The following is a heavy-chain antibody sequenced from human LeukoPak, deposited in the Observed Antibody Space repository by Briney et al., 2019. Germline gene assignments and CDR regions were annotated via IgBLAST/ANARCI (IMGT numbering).Heavy chain of an antibody. CDR2: IYYSGST. CDR3: ARAAPLNPIYYYYYMDV. Sequence: SETLSLTCTVSGGSISSYYWSWIRQPPGKGLEWIGYIYYSGSTNYNPSLKSRVTISVDTSKNQFSLKLSSVPAADTAVYYCARAAPLNPIYYYYYMDVWGKGTTVTVSS. J-gene: IGHJ6*03. V-gene: IGHV4-59*01. D-gene: IGHD2-15*01. CDR1: GGSISSYY.